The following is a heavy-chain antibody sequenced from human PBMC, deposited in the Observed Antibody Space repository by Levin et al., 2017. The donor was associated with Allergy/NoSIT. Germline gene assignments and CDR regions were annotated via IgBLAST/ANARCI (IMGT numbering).Heavy chain of an antibody. V-gene: IGHV1-8*02. D-gene: IGHD3-3*01. CDR2: LNPDSGNT. Sequence: AASVKVSCKASGYTFTNYDYNWVRQTTGQGLEWIGWLNPDSGNTGYQEKFQGRVTMTRDNSISTTYMELGSLTSEDTAVYYCARGYLRGVVSPDFWGQGTLVTVSS. CDR1: GYTFTNYD. CDR3: ARGYLRGVVSPDF. J-gene: IGHJ4*02.